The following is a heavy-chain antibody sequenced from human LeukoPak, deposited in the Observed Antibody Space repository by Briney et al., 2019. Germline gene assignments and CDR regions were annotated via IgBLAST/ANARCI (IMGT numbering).Heavy chain of an antibody. Sequence: SETLSLTCTVSGGSISSYYWSWIRQPPGKGLEWIGYIYYSGSTNYNPSLKSRVTISVDTSMNQFSLKLSSVTAADTAVYYCARIEARYYYDSSGYWFDPWGQGTLVTVSS. D-gene: IGHD3-22*01. V-gene: IGHV4-59*08. CDR2: IYYSGST. CDR1: GGSISSYY. J-gene: IGHJ5*02. CDR3: ARIEARYYYDSSGYWFDP.